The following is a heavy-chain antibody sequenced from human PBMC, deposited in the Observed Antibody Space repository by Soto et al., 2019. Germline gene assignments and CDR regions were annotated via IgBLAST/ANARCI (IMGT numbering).Heavy chain of an antibody. V-gene: IGHV1-69*01. CDR3: ARDEVRYFDWLSKSCDYYGMDV. CDR1: GGTFSSYA. D-gene: IGHD3-9*01. J-gene: IGHJ6*02. CDR2: IIPIFGTA. Sequence: QVQLVQSGAEVKKPGSSVKVSCKASGGTFSSYAISWVRQAPGQGLEWMGGIIPIFGTANYAQKFQGRVTITADESTSTAYMELSSLRSEDTAVYYCARDEVRYFDWLSKSCDYYGMDVWGQGTTVTVSS.